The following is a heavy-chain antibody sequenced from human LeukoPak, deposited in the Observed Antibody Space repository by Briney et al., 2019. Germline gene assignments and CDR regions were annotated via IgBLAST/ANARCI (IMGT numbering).Heavy chain of an antibody. D-gene: IGHD3/OR15-3a*01. CDR3: ARVPDWTSAADY. J-gene: IGHJ4*02. V-gene: IGHV4-61*02. CDR1: GGSISSDRFY. Sequence: PSETLSLTCTVSGGSISSDRFYWTWVPQPAGKGLEWIGRIKGSTTNYNPSLKSRVNISVDTPPNHFSLKLNSLTPADTAVYYCARVPDWTSAADYWGQGTLVTVSS. CDR2: IKGSTT.